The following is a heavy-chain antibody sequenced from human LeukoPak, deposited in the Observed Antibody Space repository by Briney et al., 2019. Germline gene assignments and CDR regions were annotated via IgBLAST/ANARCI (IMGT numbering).Heavy chain of an antibody. CDR1: VYTFTGYY. CDR2: INPNSGGT. Sequence: ASVKVSCEASVYTFTGYYMHWVRQAPGQGLEWMGWINPNSGGTNYAQKFQGRVTMTRDTSISTAYMELSRLRSDDTAVYYGARAGRKILLAVAKEYVWFDPWGQGTLVTVSS. V-gene: IGHV1-2*02. CDR3: ARAGRKILLAVAKEYVWFDP. D-gene: IGHD6-19*01. J-gene: IGHJ5*02.